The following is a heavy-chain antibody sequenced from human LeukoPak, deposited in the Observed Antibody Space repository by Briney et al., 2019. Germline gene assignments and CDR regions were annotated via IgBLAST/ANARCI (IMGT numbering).Heavy chain of an antibody. CDR3: ARVAAVPYNWFDP. J-gene: IGHJ5*02. D-gene: IGHD6-13*01. CDR1: GGAISIGSYY. CDR2: ISASGST. V-gene: IGHV4-61*02. Sequence: PSQTLSLTCTVSGGAISIGSYYWSWIRQPAGKGLEWIGRISASGSTNYNPSLKSRVTISVDTSKNQFSLKLSSVTAADTAVYYCARVAAVPYNWFDPWGQGTLVTVSS.